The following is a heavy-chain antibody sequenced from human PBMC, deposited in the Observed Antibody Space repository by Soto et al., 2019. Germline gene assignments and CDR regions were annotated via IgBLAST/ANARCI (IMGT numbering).Heavy chain of an antibody. CDR1: GGSISSYY. D-gene: IGHD3-3*01. CDR2: IYYSGST. J-gene: IGHJ5*02. CDR3: ARENYDFWSGRSNWFDP. V-gene: IGHV4-59*01. Sequence: PSETLSLTCTVSGGSISSYYWSWIRQPPGKGLEWIGYIYYSGSTNYNPSLKSRVTISVDTSKNQFSLKLSSVTAADTAVYYCARENYDFWSGRSNWFDPWGQGTLVTVSS.